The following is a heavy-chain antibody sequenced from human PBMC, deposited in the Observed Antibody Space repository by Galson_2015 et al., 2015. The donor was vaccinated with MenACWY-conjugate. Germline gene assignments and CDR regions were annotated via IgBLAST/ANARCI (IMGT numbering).Heavy chain of an antibody. J-gene: IGHJ6*02. Sequence: SMILSCAASGFTFTAYALYWVRQAPGEGLERVAMISFEGGYKYYGDPVSGRFTVSRVNTKTMLFLQMYRLRVEDTAVYYCAKEGGRMDDYGDYGLGYGLDVWGQGTTVIVSS. CDR3: AKEGGRMDDYGDYGLGYGLDV. V-gene: IGHV3-30*18. D-gene: IGHD4-17*01. CDR1: GFTFTAYA. CDR2: ISFEGGYK.